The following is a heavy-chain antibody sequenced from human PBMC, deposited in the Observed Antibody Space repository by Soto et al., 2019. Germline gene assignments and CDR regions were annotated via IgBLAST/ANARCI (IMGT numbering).Heavy chain of an antibody. V-gene: IGHV1-18*01. CDR3: AREDSSGYYYLDAFDI. J-gene: IGHJ3*02. CDR1: GYTFTSYG. D-gene: IGHD3-22*01. Sequence: ASVKVSGKASGYTFTSYGISWVRQAPGQGLEWMGWISAYNGNTNYAQKLQGRVTMTTDTSTSTAYIELRSLRYDDTAVYYCAREDSSGYYYLDAFDIWGQGTMVSVS. CDR2: ISAYNGNT.